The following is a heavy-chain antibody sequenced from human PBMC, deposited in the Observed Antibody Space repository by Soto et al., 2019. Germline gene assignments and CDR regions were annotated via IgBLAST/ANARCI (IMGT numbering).Heavy chain of an antibody. CDR1: GFSFHNHG. D-gene: IGHD2-15*01. CDR3: TRARVQYSGGSCYASDA. CDR2: IRSSRCSATA. V-gene: IGHV3-49*04. J-gene: IGHJ5*02. Sequence: GGSLRLSCATSGFSFHNHGMHWVRQSPGKGLDWVGFIRSSRCSATADYAASVKGRFFISRDNYKIIAFLQMKNLETEDIAYYECTRARVQYSGGSCYASDAWGQGTLVTVSS.